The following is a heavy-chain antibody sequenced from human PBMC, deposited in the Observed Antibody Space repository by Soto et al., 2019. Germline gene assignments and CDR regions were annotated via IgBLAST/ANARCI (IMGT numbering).Heavy chain of an antibody. CDR3: AKDSNKYSSSLRGRYFDY. CDR2: ISGGGSNT. CDR1: GFPFSSYG. V-gene: IGHV3-23*01. Sequence: EVQLLESGGGLVQRGGALRLSFAASGFPFSSYGMAWVRQAPGKGLGWVSGISGGGSNTFYADSVKGRFTISRDNSKNTLLLQMNSLGAEDTAVYYCAKDSNKYSSSLRGRYFDYWGQGIGVTVSS. D-gene: IGHD4-4*01. J-gene: IGHJ4*02.